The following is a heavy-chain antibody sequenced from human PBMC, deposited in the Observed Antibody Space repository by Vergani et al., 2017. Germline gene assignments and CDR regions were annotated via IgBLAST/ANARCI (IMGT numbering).Heavy chain of an antibody. CDR3: ARDGYCSGGTCYPPKKYYYYGMDV. V-gene: IGHV4-38-2*02. Sequence: QVQLQESGPGLVKPSETLSLTCTVSGDSISSGYYWGWIRQPLGKGLEWIGSIYHSGSTYYNPSLKSRVTISVDTSKNQFSLKLSSVTAAATAVYYCARDGYCSGGTCYPPKKYYYYGMDVWGQGTTVTVSS. D-gene: IGHD2-15*01. CDR2: IYHSGST. J-gene: IGHJ6*02. CDR1: GDSISSGYY.